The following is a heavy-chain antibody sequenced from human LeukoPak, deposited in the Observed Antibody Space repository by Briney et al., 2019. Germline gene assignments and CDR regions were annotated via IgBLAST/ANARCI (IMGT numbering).Heavy chain of an antibody. CDR2: FDPEDGET. CDR3: ATVGRDQLLYEANWFDP. J-gene: IGHJ5*02. Sequence: ASVKVSCKVSGYTLTELSMHWVRQDPGKGLEWMGGFDPEDGETIYAQKSQGRVTMTEDASTDTAHMELSSLRSEDTAVYYCATVGRDQLLYEANWFDPWGQGTLVTVSS. V-gene: IGHV1-24*01. CDR1: GYTLTELS. D-gene: IGHD2-2*02.